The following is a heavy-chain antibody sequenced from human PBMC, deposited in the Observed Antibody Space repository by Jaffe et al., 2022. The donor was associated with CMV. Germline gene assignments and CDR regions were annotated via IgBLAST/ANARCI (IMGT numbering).Heavy chain of an antibody. Sequence: QVQLVQSGAEVKKPGSSVKVSCKASGGTFSSYAISWVRQAPGQGLEWMGGIIPMFGIPNYAHKFQGRVTISADESTTTAYMELNSLRSEDTAVYYCARDSRYFDNWGQGTLVTVSS. CDR1: GGTFSSYA. CDR3: ARDSRYFDN. V-gene: IGHV1-69*01. J-gene: IGHJ4*02. CDR2: IIPMFGIP.